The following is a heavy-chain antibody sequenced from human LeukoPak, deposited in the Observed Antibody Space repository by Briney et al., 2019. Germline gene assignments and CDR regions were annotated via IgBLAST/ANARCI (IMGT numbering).Heavy chain of an antibody. V-gene: IGHV4-39*01. Sequence: PSETLSLTCTVSGGSISNSSYYWGWIRQPPGKGLKWIGSIYYSGSTYHNPSLRSRVTISADTSKNQISLKLSSVTAADTVVYYCASDSSRHAFDIWGQGTMVTVSS. CDR1: GGSISNSSYY. CDR2: IYYSGST. J-gene: IGHJ3*02. D-gene: IGHD3-22*01. CDR3: ASDSSRHAFDI.